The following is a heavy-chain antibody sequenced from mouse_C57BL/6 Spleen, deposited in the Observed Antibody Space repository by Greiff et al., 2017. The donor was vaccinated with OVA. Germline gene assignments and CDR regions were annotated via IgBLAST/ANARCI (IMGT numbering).Heavy chain of an antibody. J-gene: IGHJ2*01. V-gene: IGHV1-9*01. D-gene: IGHD1-1*01. CDR2: ILPGSGST. Sequence: VMLVESGAELMKPGASVKLSCKATGYTFTGYWIEWVKQRPGHGLEWIGEILPGSGSTNYNEKFKGKATFTADTSSNTAYMQLSSLTTEDSAIYYCARGGFITTVVPYLDYWGQGTTLTVSS. CDR1: GYTFTGYW. CDR3: ARGGFITTVVPYLDY.